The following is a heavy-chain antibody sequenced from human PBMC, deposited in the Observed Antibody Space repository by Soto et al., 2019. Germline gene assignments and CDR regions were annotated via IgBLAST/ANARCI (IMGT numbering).Heavy chain of an antibody. D-gene: IGHD3-22*01. CDR3: ARPLDYDSSGYYAFDI. CDR2: IYSGGST. CDR1: GFTVSSNY. V-gene: IGHV3-53*01. Sequence: GGSLRLSCSASGFTVSSNYMSWVRQAPGKGLEWVSVIYSGGSTYYADSVKGRFTISRDNSKNTLYLQMNSLRAEDTAVYYCARPLDYDSSGYYAFDIWGQGTMVTVSS. J-gene: IGHJ3*02.